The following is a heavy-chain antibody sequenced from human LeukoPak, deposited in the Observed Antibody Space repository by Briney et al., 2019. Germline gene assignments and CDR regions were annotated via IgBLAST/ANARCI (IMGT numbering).Heavy chain of an antibody. Sequence: GGSLRLSCAAPGSTFDDYAMHWVRQAPGKGLEWVSGISWNSGSIGYADSVKGRFTISRDNAKNSLYLQMNSLRAEDTALYYCAKDSDMVRGVITTVVPFDYWGQGTLVTVSS. D-gene: IGHD3-10*01. V-gene: IGHV3-9*01. J-gene: IGHJ4*02. CDR2: ISWNSGSI. CDR1: GSTFDDYA. CDR3: AKDSDMVRGVITTVVPFDY.